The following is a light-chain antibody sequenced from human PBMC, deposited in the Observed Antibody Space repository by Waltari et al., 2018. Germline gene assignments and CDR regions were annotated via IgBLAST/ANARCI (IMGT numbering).Light chain of an antibody. CDR1: QSISSW. J-gene: IGKJ1*01. Sequence: DIQMTQSPSTLSASVGDRVTLTCRASQSISSWLAWYQQKPGKAPDLLIYVASTLHSGVPSRFSGGGSGTEFTLTISSLQPDVSATYYCQQYYTYPWTFGLGP. V-gene: IGKV1-5*03. CDR2: VAS. CDR3: QQYYTYPWT.